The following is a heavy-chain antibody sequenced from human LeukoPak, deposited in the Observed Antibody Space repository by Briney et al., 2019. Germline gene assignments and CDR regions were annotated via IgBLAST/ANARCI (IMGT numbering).Heavy chain of an antibody. CDR3: ARSNSYAFDY. V-gene: IGHV3-30*02. Sequence: GGSLRXXCXASGXTFSNSGMHWVRQAPGTGLEWVAFIRFDGSVKYYTDSVKGRFTISRDNSKNTLYLQMNSLRTEDTAVYYCARSNSYAFDYWGQGTLVTVSS. CDR2: IRFDGSVK. D-gene: IGHD3-16*01. CDR1: GXTFSNSG. J-gene: IGHJ4*02.